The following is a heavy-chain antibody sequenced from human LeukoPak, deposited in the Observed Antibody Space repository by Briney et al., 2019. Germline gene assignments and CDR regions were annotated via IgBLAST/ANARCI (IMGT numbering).Heavy chain of an antibody. CDR1: GFTFNRYW. CDR2: IKSDGSEE. J-gene: IGHJ4*02. D-gene: IGHD2-2*01. CDR3: VGGYCSTTACSPLDY. Sequence: GGSLRLSCAASGFTFNRYWMSWVRQAPGKGLEWVAQIKSDGSEEYYADSVRGRFTISRDNSKNTLFLQMNSLRAEDSAVYYCVGGYCSTTACSPLDYWGQGTLVTVSS. V-gene: IGHV3-7*02.